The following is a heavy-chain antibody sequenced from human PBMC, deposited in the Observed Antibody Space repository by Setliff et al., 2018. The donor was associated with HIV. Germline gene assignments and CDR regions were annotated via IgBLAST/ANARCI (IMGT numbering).Heavy chain of an antibody. CDR1: GFSLSYHG. CDR3: ARRLSSGSYFGY. V-gene: IGHV3-7*03. Sequence: GGSLRLSCAASGFSLSYHGMHWVRQAPGKGLEWVANIKQDGSEKYYVDSVKGRFTISRDNAKNSLYLQMNSLRAEDTAVYYCARRLSSGSYFGYWGQGTLVTVSS. J-gene: IGHJ4*02. CDR2: IKQDGSEK. D-gene: IGHD6-19*01.